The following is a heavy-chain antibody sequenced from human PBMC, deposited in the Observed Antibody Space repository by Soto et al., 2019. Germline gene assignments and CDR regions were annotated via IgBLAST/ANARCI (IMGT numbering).Heavy chain of an antibody. V-gene: IGHV3-23*01. CDR3: AKAFEYYYDSSGYYPFDY. CDR2: ISGSGGST. J-gene: IGHJ4*02. D-gene: IGHD3-22*01. CDR1: GFTLSSYA. Sequence: GWSLRLSCAASGFTLSSYAMSWVRQAPGKGLEWVSAISGSGGSTYYADFVKGRFTISRDNSKNTLYLQMKSLRAEDTAVYYCAKAFEYYYDSSGYYPFDYWGQGTLVTVSS.